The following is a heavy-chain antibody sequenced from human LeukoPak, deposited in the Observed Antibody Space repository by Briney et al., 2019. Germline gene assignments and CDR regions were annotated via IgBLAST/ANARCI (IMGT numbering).Heavy chain of an antibody. J-gene: IGHJ4*02. D-gene: IGHD2-15*01. CDR2: ISGSGGST. CDR1: GFTFSSDA. CDR3: AKDRGRTWVQVAN. V-gene: IGHV3-23*01. Sequence: QPGGSLIPSCIGTGFTFSSDAMGWVRQAPGKGLEWVSGISGSGGSTYYADSVKGRFTISRDNSKNTLYLQMNSLRVEDTAVYYCAKDRGRTWVQVANWGQGTLVTVSS.